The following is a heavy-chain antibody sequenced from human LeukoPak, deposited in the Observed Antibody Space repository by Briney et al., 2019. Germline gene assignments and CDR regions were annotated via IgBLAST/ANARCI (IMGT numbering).Heavy chain of an antibody. CDR1: GFTFSSYS. Sequence: GGSLRLSCAASGFTFSSYSMNWVRQAPGKGLEWVSSISSSSSYIYYADSVKGRFTISRDNSKNTLYLQMNSLRAEDTAVYYCAKGSSSSRDYFDYWGQGTLVTVSS. D-gene: IGHD6-6*01. CDR3: AKGSSSSRDYFDY. CDR2: ISSSSSYI. J-gene: IGHJ4*02. V-gene: IGHV3-21*01.